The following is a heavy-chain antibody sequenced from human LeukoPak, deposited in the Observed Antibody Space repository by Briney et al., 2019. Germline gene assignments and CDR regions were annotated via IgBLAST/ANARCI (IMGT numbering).Heavy chain of an antibody. CDR2: INHSGST. CDR3: ARGRYYYDSSGYYPSYYYYYMDV. CDR1: GGSFSVYY. V-gene: IGHV4-34*01. D-gene: IGHD3-22*01. Sequence: SETLSLTCAAYGGSFSVYYWSWIRQPPGKGLEWIGEINHSGSTNYNPSLKSRVTISVDTSKNQFSLKLSSVTAADTAVYYCARGRYYYDSSGYYPSYYYYYMDVWGKGTTVTVSS. J-gene: IGHJ6*03.